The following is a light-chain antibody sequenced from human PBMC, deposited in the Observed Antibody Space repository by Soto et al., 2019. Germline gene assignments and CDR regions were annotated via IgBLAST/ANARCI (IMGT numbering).Light chain of an antibody. Sequence: DIQMTQSPSSLSASVGDRVTITCRASQGISNYLAWCQQIPVKVPNLQISAASTLQSGVPSRFSGSGSGTDFTLTISSLQPEDVATCYCQKYTNVPAFGGGTKVEIK. J-gene: IGKJ4*01. V-gene: IGKV1-27*01. CDR1: QGISNY. CDR3: QKYTNVPA. CDR2: AAS.